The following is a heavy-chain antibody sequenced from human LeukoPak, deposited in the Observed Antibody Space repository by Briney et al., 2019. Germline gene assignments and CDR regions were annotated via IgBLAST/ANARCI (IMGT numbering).Heavy chain of an antibody. D-gene: IGHD1-14*01. CDR1: GYTFTDYY. J-gene: IGHJ4*02. V-gene: IGHV1-2*02. CDR2: INPNSGGT. CDR3: ARDQGTLAYFDY. Sequence: ASVKVSCKASGYTFTDYYMHWVRQAPGQGLEWMGWINPNSGGTNYAQKFQGRVTMTRDTSISTAYMELSRLRSDDTAVYYCARDQGTLAYFDYWGQGTLVTVSS.